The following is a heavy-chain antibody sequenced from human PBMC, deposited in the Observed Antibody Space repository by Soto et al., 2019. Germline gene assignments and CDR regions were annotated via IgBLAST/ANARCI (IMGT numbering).Heavy chain of an antibody. CDR2: ISAYNGNT. CDR1: GYTFTSYG. Sequence: ASVKVSCKASGYTFTSYGISWVRQAPGQGLEWMGWISAYNGNTNYAQKNQGRVTMTTDTSTSTAYMELRSLRSDDTAVYYCAREVGYSSSWYRYYYGMDVWGQGTTVTVSS. CDR3: AREVGYSSSWYRYYYGMDV. J-gene: IGHJ6*02. D-gene: IGHD6-13*01. V-gene: IGHV1-18*01.